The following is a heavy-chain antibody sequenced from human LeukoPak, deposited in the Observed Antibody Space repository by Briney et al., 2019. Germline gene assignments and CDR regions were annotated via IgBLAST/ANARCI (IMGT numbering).Heavy chain of an antibody. D-gene: IGHD3-22*01. J-gene: IGHJ4*02. CDR2: LASGGTI. CDR1: GFTVKNNH. CDR3: ARDNNYYDTSCYPFSPFDY. Sequence: GGSLRLSCAASGFTVKNNHMSWVRQAPVKGLEWVSTLASGGTIYYADSVKGRFTISRDTSKNTLFLEMNTLRAEDTAVYYCARDNNYYDTSCYPFSPFDYWGQGTLVTVSS. V-gene: IGHV3-66*01.